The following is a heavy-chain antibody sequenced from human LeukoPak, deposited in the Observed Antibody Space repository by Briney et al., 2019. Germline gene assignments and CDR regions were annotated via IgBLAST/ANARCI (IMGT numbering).Heavy chain of an antibody. CDR1: GGSLSSSSYY. CDR3: ARGIAERVPNWFDP. CDR2: IYYSGST. D-gene: IGHD6-13*01. V-gene: IGHV4-39*07. J-gene: IGHJ5*02. Sequence: SETLSLTCTVSGGSLSSSSYYWGWIRQPPGKGLEWIGSIYYSGSTYYNPSLKSRVTISVDTSKNQFSLKLSSVTAADTAVYYCARGIAERVPNWFDPWGQGTLVTVSS.